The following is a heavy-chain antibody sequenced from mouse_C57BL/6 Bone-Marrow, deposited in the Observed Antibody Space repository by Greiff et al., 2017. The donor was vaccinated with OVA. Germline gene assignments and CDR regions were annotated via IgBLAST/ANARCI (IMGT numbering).Heavy chain of an antibody. CDR1: GFTFSSYA. Sequence: EVMLVESGGGLVKPGGSLKLSCAASGFTFSSYAMSWVRQTPEKRLEWVATISDGGSYTYYPANVKGRFTISRDNAKNNLYLQMSHLKSEDTAMYYCARVPWDVGYFDVWGTGTTVTVSS. CDR3: ARVPWDVGYFDV. J-gene: IGHJ1*03. CDR2: ISDGGSYT. D-gene: IGHD4-1*01. V-gene: IGHV5-4*03.